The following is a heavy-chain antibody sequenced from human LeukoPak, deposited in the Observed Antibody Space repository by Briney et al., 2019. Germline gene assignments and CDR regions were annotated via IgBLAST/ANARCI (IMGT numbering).Heavy chain of an antibody. J-gene: IGHJ4*02. D-gene: IGHD6-6*01. CDR2: IYSGGST. CDR1: GLTFSSYW. CDR3: ARSSGIAAPYFDY. Sequence: PGGSLRLSCVASGLTFSSYWMSWVRQAPGKGLEWVSVIYSGGSTYYADSVKGRFTISRDNSKNTLYLQMNSLRAEDTAVYYCARSSGIAAPYFDYWGQGTLVTVSS. V-gene: IGHV3-53*01.